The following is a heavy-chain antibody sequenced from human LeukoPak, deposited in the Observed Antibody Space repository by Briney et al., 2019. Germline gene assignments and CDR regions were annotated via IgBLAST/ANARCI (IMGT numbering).Heavy chain of an antibody. CDR1: GGSISGYY. CDR3: ASLRGYCSSTSCPFDY. CDR2: INHSGST. D-gene: IGHD2-2*01. Sequence: PSEALSLTCTVSGGSISGYYWSWIRQPPGKGLEWIGEINHSGSTNYNPSLKSRVTISVDTSKNQFSLKLSSVTAADTAMYYCASLRGYCSSTSCPFDYWGQGTLVTVSS. J-gene: IGHJ4*02. V-gene: IGHV4-34*01.